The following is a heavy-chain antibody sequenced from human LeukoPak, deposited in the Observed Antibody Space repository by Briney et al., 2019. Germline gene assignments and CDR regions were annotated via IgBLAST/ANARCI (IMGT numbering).Heavy chain of an antibody. CDR1: GYTFTSYA. Sequence: ASVKVSCKASGYTFTSYAMNWVRQAPGQGLEWMGWINTNTGNPTYAQGFTGRFVFSLDISVSTAYLQISSLKAEDTAVYYCARLKATVTPSDYWGQGTLVTVSS. V-gene: IGHV7-4-1*02. CDR2: INTNTGNP. J-gene: IGHJ4*02. CDR3: ARLKATVTPSDY. D-gene: IGHD4-17*01.